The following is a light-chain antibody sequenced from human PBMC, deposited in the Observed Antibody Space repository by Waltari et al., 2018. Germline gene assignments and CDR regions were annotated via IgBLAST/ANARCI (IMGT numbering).Light chain of an antibody. V-gene: IGKV1-33*01. CDR2: DAS. Sequence: DIQMTQSPSSLSASVGDSVTITCQASQDTSNYLNWYQQKPGKAPKLLIYDASNLETGVPSRFSGNGSGTDFTFTISSLQPEDIATYFCQQYDNLVFTFGPGTKVDIK. CDR3: QQYDNLVFT. J-gene: IGKJ3*01. CDR1: QDTSNY.